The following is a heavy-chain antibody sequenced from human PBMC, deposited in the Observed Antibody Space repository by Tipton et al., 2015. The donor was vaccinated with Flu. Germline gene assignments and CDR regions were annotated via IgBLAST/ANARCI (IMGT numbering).Heavy chain of an antibody. CDR3: ARSAYYGSLAFDI. D-gene: IGHD3-10*01. CDR1: GYTFTGYY. V-gene: IGHV1-2*02. J-gene: IGHJ3*02. CDR2: INPNSGGT. Sequence: QVQLVQSGPEVKKPGASVKVSCKASGYTFTGYYMHWVRQAPGQGLEWMGWINPNSGGTNYAQKFQGRVTMTRDTSISTAYMELSRLRSGDTAVYYCARSAYYGSLAFDIWGQGTMVTVSS.